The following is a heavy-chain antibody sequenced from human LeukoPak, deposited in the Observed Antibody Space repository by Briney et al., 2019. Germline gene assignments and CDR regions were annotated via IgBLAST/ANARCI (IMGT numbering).Heavy chain of an antibody. CDR1: GFTFSSYA. J-gene: IGHJ5*02. Sequence: PGGSLRLSCAASGFTFSSYAMSWVRQAPGKGLEWVSAISGSGGSTYYADSVKGRFTISRDNSKNTLYLQMNSLRAEDTAVYYCAKDGKYCGGGSCYPAGWFDPWGQGTLVTVSS. CDR3: AKDGKYCGGGSCYPAGWFDP. D-gene: IGHD2-15*01. CDR2: ISGSGGST. V-gene: IGHV3-23*01.